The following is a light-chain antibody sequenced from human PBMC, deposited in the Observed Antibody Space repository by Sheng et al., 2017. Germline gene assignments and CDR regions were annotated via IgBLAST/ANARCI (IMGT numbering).Light chain of an antibody. V-gene: IGKV3-15*01. CDR1: QSVSNN. CDR3: QQYDNWPWT. Sequence: DIVMTQSPATLSVSPGERASLSCRASQSVSNNLAWYQQKPGQAPRLLISGASTRATGIPARFSGSGSATEFTLTIDSLQSEDFTVYYCQQYDNWPWTFGQGTRVEIK. J-gene: IGKJ1*01. CDR2: GAS.